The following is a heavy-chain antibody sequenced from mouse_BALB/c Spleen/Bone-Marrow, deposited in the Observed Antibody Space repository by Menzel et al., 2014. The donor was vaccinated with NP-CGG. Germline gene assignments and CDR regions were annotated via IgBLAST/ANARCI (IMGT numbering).Heavy chain of an antibody. CDR3: AGDYYGSSYGY. D-gene: IGHD1-1*01. CDR1: GYTFSSSW. V-gene: IGHV1-82*01. CDR2: IYPGDGDT. J-gene: IGHJ2*01. Sequence: QVQLRQPGPELVKPGASVKISCKASGYTFSSSWMNWVKQRPGQGLEWIGRIYPGDGDTNYNGKFKGKATLTADKSSSTAYMQLSSLTSVDSAVYFCAGDYYGSSYGYWGQGTTLTVSS.